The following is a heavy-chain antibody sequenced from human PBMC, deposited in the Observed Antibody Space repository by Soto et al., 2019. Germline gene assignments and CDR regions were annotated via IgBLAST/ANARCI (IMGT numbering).Heavy chain of an antibody. D-gene: IGHD2-2*01. V-gene: IGHV3-11*06. Sequence: GSLRLSCAASGFTFSDYYMTWIRQAPGKGLEWVSYISGSGSYTNYADSVKGRFTISRDNAKNSLYLQMNSLRAEDTAVYYCARDPRGDCSSTSCYFYWGQGTLVTVSS. CDR3: ARDPRGDCSSTSCYFY. CDR2: ISGSGSYT. CDR1: GFTFSDYY. J-gene: IGHJ4*02.